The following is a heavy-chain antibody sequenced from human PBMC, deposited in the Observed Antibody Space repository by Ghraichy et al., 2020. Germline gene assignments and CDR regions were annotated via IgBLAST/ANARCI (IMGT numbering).Heavy chain of an antibody. CDR3: AKDPTYYYDSLPLDGMDV. V-gene: IGHV3-23*01. J-gene: IGHJ6*02. Sequence: GGSLRLSCAASGFTFSSYAMSWVRQAPGKGLEWVSAISGSGGSTYYADSVKGRFTISRDNSKNTLYLQMNSLRAEDTAVYYCAKDPTYYYDSLPLDGMDVWGQGTTVTVSS. CDR2: ISGSGGST. D-gene: IGHD3-22*01. CDR1: GFTFSSYA.